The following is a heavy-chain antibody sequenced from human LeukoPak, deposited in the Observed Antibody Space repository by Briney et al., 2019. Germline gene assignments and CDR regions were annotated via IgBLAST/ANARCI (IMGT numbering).Heavy chain of an antibody. CDR1: GFTFNNYA. Sequence: GGSLRLSCTASGFTFNNYAIYWVRQAPGKGLEWVSGISGSGGDTYFADSVKGRFSISRDNFRNTVYLQINSLRDDDTAVYYCAKDATPGNSMWDYFDYWGQGTLVTVSS. V-gene: IGHV3-23*01. J-gene: IGHJ4*02. D-gene: IGHD1-7*01. CDR3: AKDATPGNSMWDYFDY. CDR2: ISGSGGDT.